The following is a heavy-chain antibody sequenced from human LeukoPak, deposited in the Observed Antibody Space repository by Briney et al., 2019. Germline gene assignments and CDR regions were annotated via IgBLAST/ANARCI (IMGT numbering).Heavy chain of an antibody. CDR1: GGSISSSSYY. CDR2: IYYSGST. V-gene: IGHV4-39*01. D-gene: IGHD6-19*01. Sequence: SETLSLTCTVSGGSISSSSYYWGWIRQPPGKGLEWIGSIYYSGSTYYNPSLKSRVTISVGTSKNQFSLKLSSVTAADTAVYYCARHAHSSGSYYFDYWGQGTLVTVSS. J-gene: IGHJ4*02. CDR3: ARHAHSSGSYYFDY.